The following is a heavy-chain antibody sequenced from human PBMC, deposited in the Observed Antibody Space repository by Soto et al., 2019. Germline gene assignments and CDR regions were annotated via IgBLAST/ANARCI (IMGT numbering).Heavy chain of an antibody. V-gene: IGHV1-69*06. J-gene: IGHJ6*02. Sequence: VQLVQSGAEVKKPGSSVKVSCKASGGTFSSYAISWVRQAPGQGLEWMGGIIPIFGTTNYAQKFQGRVSITADKSTSTAYMELSSLRSEDTAVYYCAREGLTTLTTGDYYYGMDVWGQGTTVTVSS. D-gene: IGHD4-4*01. CDR3: AREGLTTLTTGDYYYGMDV. CDR1: GGTFSSYA. CDR2: IIPIFGTT.